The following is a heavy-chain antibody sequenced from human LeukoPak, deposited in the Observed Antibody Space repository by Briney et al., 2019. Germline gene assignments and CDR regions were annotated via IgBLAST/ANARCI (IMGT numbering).Heavy chain of an antibody. CDR3: AKDTAFDI. CDR1: GFTFGSSG. Sequence: GGSLRLSCEVSGFTFGSSGMSWVRQAPGKGLEWVAFIRYDGSNKYYADSVKGRFTISRDNSKNTLYLQMNSLRAEDTAVYYCAKDTAFDIWGQGTMVTVSS. V-gene: IGHV3-30*02. J-gene: IGHJ3*02. CDR2: IRYDGSNK.